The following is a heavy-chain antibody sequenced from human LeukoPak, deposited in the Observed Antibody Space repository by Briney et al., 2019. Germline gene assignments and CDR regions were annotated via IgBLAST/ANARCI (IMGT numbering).Heavy chain of an antibody. CDR3: ARGRDHPDY. D-gene: IGHD2-21*02. J-gene: IGHJ4*02. CDR1: GDSINNNNYY. CDR2: IYYNGRT. V-gene: IGHV4-39*02. Sequence: PSETLSLTCTVPGDSINNNNYYWGWIRQPPGKGLEWIGNIYYNGRTYYSPSLKSRGTISVDTSNNQFSLKLSSVTAADTAVYYCARGRDHPDYWGQGTLVTVSS.